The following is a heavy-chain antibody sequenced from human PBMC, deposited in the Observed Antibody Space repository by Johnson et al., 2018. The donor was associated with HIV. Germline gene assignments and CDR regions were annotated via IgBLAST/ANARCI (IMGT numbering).Heavy chain of an antibody. V-gene: IGHV3-30-3*01. CDR3: ARVLGTSDAFDI. J-gene: IGHJ3*02. CDR1: GFTFSSYA. CDR2: ISYDGCNE. Sequence: QVQLVESGGGVVRPGGSLRLSCAASGFTFSSYALHWVRQAPGKGLDWVAIISYDGCNEYYADPAKGRFTISRDNSKNTLYLQMNSLRAENTAVYYCARVLGTSDAFDIWGQGTMVTVSS. D-gene: IGHD1-1*01.